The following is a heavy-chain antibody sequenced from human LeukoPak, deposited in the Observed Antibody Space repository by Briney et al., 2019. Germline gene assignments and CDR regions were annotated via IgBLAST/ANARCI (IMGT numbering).Heavy chain of an antibody. D-gene: IGHD3-10*01. CDR1: EFRFSSYW. Sequence: PGGSLTLSCTASEFRFSSYWMHWVRQVPGKGLVWVARINPDGSLRSFADSVKGRFTISRDNAINTLYLQMESLRPEDTGVYYCTREDYYGSGSYGWDYWGQGTLVSVSS. CDR2: INPDGSLR. J-gene: IGHJ4*02. V-gene: IGHV3-74*01. CDR3: TREDYYGSGSYGWDY.